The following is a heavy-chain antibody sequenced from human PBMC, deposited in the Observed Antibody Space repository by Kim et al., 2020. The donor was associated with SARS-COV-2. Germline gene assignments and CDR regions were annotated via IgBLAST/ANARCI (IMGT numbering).Heavy chain of an antibody. Sequence: SETLSLTCTVSGGSISSYYWSWIRQPPGKGLEWIGYIYYSGSTNYNPSLKSRVTISVDTSKNQFSLKLSSVTAADTAVYYCARDRRGYYYYGMDVWGQGTTVTVSS. J-gene: IGHJ6*02. CDR1: GGSISSYY. V-gene: IGHV4-59*01. CDR3: ARDRRGYYYYGMDV. CDR2: IYYSGST.